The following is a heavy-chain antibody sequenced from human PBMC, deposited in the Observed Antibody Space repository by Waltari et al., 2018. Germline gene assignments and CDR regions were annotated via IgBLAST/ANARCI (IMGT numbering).Heavy chain of an antibody. CDR1: GFTFRCFA. V-gene: IGHV3-23*01. J-gene: IGHJ4*02. CDR3: AKSNHCSSTSCLDY. D-gene: IGHD2-2*01. CDR2: ISGSGGRT. Sequence: EVQLLESGGGLVQPGGSLRLSCAASGFTFRCFAICWVRQAPGTGLAWVSAISGSGGRTYYADSVKGRFTISRDNSKNTPYLQMNSLRAEDTAVYYCAKSNHCSSTSCLDYWGQGTLVTVS.